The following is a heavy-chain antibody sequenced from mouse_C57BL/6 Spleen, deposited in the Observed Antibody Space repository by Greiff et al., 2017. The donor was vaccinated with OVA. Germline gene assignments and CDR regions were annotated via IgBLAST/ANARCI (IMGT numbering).Heavy chain of an antibody. Sequence: EVKVVESGGGLVKPGGSLKLSCAASGFTFSSYAMSWVRQTPEKRLEWVATISDGGSYTYYPDNVKGRFTISRDNAKNNLYLQMSHLKSEDTAMYYYARDPGYPRGFAYWGQGTLVTVSA. CDR2: ISDGGSYT. D-gene: IGHD2-2*01. J-gene: IGHJ3*01. CDR3: ARDPGYPRGFAY. V-gene: IGHV5-4*01. CDR1: GFTFSSYA.